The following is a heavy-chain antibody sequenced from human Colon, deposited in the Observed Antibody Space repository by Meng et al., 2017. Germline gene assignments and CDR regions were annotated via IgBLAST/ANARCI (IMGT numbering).Heavy chain of an antibody. J-gene: IGHJ4*02. CDR1: GFTFSSYA. CDR3: AKDSRNYYDSSGYYGHVDY. CDR2: ISDSSGST. Sequence: GGSLRLSCAASGFTFSSYAMTWVRQAPGKGLEWVSVISDSSGSTYYADSVKGRFTISRDNSKNTLYLQMNSLRAEDTAVYYCAKDSRNYYDSSGYYGHVDYWGQGTLVTV. V-gene: IGHV3-23*01. D-gene: IGHD3-22*01.